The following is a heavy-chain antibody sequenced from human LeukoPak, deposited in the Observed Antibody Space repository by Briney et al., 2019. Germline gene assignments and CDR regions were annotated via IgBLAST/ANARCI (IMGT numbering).Heavy chain of an antibody. CDR3: APRKYGSGSYYRD. J-gene: IGHJ4*02. Sequence: ASVKVSCKVSGYTFSQLSMHWVRQAPGKGLEWMGGFGPEDDEIFYAQKFQGRVTMTGDTSTDTAYMELTSLTSEDTAVYYCAPRKYGSGSYYRDWGQGTLVTVSP. V-gene: IGHV1-24*01. D-gene: IGHD3-10*01. CDR1: GYTFSQLS. CDR2: FGPEDDEI.